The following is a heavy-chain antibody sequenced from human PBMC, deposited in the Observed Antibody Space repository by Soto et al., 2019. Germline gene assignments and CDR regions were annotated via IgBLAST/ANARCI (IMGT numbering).Heavy chain of an antibody. J-gene: IGHJ2*01. Sequence: SETLSLTCRVSGGSVSSGCYYLSWIRQPPGKGLEWIGYFYYRRSTNYNPSLQSRVTISVDTPKNQVSLRLNSVTAADTAVYYCARDQGLGAGYFDLWGRGTLVTVSS. D-gene: IGHD7-27*01. CDR3: ARDQGLGAGYFDL. V-gene: IGHV4-61*01. CDR2: FYYRRST. CDR1: GGSVSSGCYY.